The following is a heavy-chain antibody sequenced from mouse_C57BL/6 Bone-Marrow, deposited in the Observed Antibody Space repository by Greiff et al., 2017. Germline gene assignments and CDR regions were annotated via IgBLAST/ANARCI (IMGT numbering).Heavy chain of an antibody. CDR3: ARGDY. Sequence: QVQLQQPGAELVKPGASVKLSCKASGFTFTSYWMQWVKQRPGQGLEWIGEIDPSASYTNYNQKFKGKATLTVDTSSSTAYMQLSSLTSEDSAVYYCARGDYWGQGTSVTVSS. J-gene: IGHJ4*01. CDR1: GFTFTSYW. CDR2: IDPSASYT. V-gene: IGHV1-50*01.